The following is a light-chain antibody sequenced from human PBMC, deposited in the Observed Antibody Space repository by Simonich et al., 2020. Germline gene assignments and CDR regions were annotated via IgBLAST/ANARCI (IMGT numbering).Light chain of an antibody. CDR2: DAS. J-gene: IGKJ2*01. Sequence: EIVLTQSPATLSLSPGERATLSCGASQGVSSSYLAWYQQKPGLAPRLLIYDASSRATCIPDRFSGSGSGTDFTLTISRLEPEDFAVYYCQQYGSSPPSYTFGQGTKLEIK. V-gene: IGKV3D-20*01. CDR1: QGVSSSY. CDR3: QQYGSSPPSYT.